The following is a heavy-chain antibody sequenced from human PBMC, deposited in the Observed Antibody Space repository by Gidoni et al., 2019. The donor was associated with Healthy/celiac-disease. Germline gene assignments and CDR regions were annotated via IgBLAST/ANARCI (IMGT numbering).Heavy chain of an antibody. V-gene: IGHV2-70*01. D-gene: IGHD3-22*01. J-gene: IGHJ3*02. CDR2: IDWDDDK. Sequence: QVTLRESGPALVKPTQTLTLTCTFSGFSLSTSGMCVSWIRQPPGKALDLLALIDWDDDKYYSTSLKNRLTISKDTSKNQVVLTMTNMDPVDTATYYCARIRAYYYDSSGYYDDAFDIWGQGTMVTVSS. CDR3: ARIRAYYYDSSGYYDDAFDI. CDR1: GFSLSTSGMC.